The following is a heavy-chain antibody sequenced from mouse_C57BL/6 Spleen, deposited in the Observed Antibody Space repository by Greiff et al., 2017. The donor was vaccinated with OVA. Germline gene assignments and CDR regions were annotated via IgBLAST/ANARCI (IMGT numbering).Heavy chain of an antibody. CDR1: GFSLTSYG. Sequence: VKLMESGPGLVAPSQSLTITCTVSGFSLTSYGVHWVRQPPGKGLEWLVVIWSDGSTTYNSALKSRLSISKDNSKSQVFLKMNSLQTDDTAMYYCARQDDYFYYFDYWGQGTTLTVSS. CDR3: ARQDDYFYYFDY. J-gene: IGHJ2*01. D-gene: IGHD2-4*01. CDR2: IWSDGST. V-gene: IGHV2-6-1*01.